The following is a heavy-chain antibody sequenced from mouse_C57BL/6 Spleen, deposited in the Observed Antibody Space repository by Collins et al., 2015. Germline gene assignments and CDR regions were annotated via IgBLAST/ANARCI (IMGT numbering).Heavy chain of an antibody. Sequence: QIQLVQSGPELKKPGETVKISCKASGYTFTTYGMSWVKQAPGKGLKWMGWINTYSGVPTYADDFKGRFAFSLETSASTAYLQINNLKNEDTATYFCARSDPRDYAMDYWGQGTSVTVSS. V-gene: IGHV9-3*01. J-gene: IGHJ4*01. CDR1: GYTFTTYG. CDR2: INTYSGVP. CDR3: ARSDPRDYAMDY.